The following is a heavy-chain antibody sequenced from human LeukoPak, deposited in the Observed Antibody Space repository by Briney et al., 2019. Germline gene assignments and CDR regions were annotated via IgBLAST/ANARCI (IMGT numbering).Heavy chain of an antibody. D-gene: IGHD4-11*01. Sequence: ASVKVSCKVSGYTFTDYYMHWVQQAPGKGLEWMGLVDPEDGETIYAEKFQGRVTITADTSTDTAYMELSGLRSEDTAVYYCATDKAVRAVTTGTDYWGQGTLVTVSS. CDR1: GYTFTDYY. J-gene: IGHJ4*02. CDR2: VDPEDGET. V-gene: IGHV1-69-2*01. CDR3: ATDKAVRAVTTGTDY.